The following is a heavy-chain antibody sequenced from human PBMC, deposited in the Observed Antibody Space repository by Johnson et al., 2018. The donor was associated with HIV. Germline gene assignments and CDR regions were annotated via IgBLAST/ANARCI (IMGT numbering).Heavy chain of an antibody. J-gene: IGHJ3*02. CDR1: GFMFSNYG. Sequence: QVQLVESGGGVVQPGRSLRLSCAASGFMFSNYGMHWVRQAPGKGLEWVAVISYDGSNKYYADSVKGRFTISSDNSKNKLYLQMNSLRTEDTALYYCAKDTGLSIAARPEWAFDIWGQGTMVTVSS. D-gene: IGHD6-6*01. V-gene: IGHV3-30*18. CDR3: AKDTGLSIAARPEWAFDI. CDR2: ISYDGSNK.